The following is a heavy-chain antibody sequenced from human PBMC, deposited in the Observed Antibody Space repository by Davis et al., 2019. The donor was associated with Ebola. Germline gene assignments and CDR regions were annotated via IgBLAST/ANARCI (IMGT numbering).Heavy chain of an antibody. CDR2: INPSGGST. CDR3: AASAGTVGKFDF. D-gene: IGHD1-14*01. J-gene: IGHJ4*02. V-gene: IGHV1-46*01. Sequence: ASVKVSCKASGYTFTSYYMHWVRQAPGQGLEWMGIINPSGGSTSYAQKFQGRVTMTRDTSTSTVYMELSSLRSEDTAVYYCAASAGTVGKFDFWGQGALVTVSS. CDR1: GYTFTSYY.